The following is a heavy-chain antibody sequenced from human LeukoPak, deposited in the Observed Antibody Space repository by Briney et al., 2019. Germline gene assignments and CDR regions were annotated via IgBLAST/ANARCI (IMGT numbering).Heavy chain of an antibody. CDR1: GFTFSSYS. CDR2: ISSSSSYI. Sequence: GGSLRLSCAASGFTFSSYSMNWVRQAPGKGLEWVSSISSSSSYIYYADSVKGRFTISRDNAKNSLYLQMNSLRAEDTAVYYCARDSSGYYWVDYFDYWGQGTLVTVSS. J-gene: IGHJ4*02. CDR3: ARDSSGYYWVDYFDY. V-gene: IGHV3-21*01. D-gene: IGHD3-22*01.